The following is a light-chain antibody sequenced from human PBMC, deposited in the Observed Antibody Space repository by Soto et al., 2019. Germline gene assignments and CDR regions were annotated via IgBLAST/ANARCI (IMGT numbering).Light chain of an antibody. Sequence: EIVMTQSPATLSLSTGERATLSCRASQSVNSNYLAWYQQKPGQAPRLLIYGASTRATGIPDRFSGSGSGTDFTLTISRLEPEDSAVYYCQQYGSSPTWTFGQGTKVDIK. CDR1: QSVNSNY. J-gene: IGKJ1*01. CDR3: QQYGSSPTWT. V-gene: IGKV3-20*01. CDR2: GAS.